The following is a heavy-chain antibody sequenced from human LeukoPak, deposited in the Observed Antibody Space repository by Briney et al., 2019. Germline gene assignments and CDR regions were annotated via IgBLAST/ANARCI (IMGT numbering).Heavy chain of an antibody. Sequence: SETLSLTXTVSAGSISIYYWSWIRKAPGKGLEWIGYINYSGNTNDNPSLKSRVTISIDTSKNQFYLKLSSVTAADTAVYYCARDLELGYWGQGTLVTVSA. V-gene: IGHV4-59*01. J-gene: IGHJ4*02. CDR1: AGSISIYY. D-gene: IGHD2/OR15-2a*01. CDR3: ARDLELGY. CDR2: INYSGNT.